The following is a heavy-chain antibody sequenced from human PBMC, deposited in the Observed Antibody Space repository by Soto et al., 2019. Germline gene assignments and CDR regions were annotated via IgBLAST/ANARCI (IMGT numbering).Heavy chain of an antibody. V-gene: IGHV1-69*01. CDR2: IIPIFGTP. J-gene: IGHJ6*02. CDR3: AREGLWFGELLSTYYHYYGMDV. CDR1: GGTFSSYA. Sequence: VQLVQSGAEVKKPGSSVKVSCKASGGTFSSYAISWVRQAPGQGLEWMGGIIPIFGTPKYAQKFQGRVTITADESASTAYMELSSLTSEDTAVYYCAREGLWFGELLSTYYHYYGMDVWGQGTTVSVSS. D-gene: IGHD3-10*01.